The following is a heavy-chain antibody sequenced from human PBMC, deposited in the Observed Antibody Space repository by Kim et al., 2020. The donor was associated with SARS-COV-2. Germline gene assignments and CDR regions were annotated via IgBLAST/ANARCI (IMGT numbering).Heavy chain of an antibody. CDR3: ARDRGYGDDTFDY. J-gene: IGHJ4*02. V-gene: IGHV1-18*01. Sequence: ASVKVSCKASGYTFTSYGISWVRQAPGQGLEWRGWVGAYNGDTKYAQNLQGRVTLTTDTSTSTAFLELRSLRSDDTAVYFCARDRGYGDDTFDYWGQGTLVTVSS. D-gene: IGHD4-17*01. CDR2: VGAYNGDT. CDR1: GYTFTSYG.